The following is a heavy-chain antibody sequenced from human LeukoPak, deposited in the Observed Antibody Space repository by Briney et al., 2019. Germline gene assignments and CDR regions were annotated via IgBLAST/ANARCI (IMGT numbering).Heavy chain of an antibody. CDR2: VSSVSGSAGST. CDR1: GFTFSSYA. CDR3: AKSSRDGYNDNS. D-gene: IGHD5-24*01. Sequence: GGSLRLSCAASGFTFSSYAMSWVRQAPGKGLEWVSSVSSVSGSAGSTYYADSVKGRFTISRDNSKNTLYLQMNSLRAEDTAVYYCAKSSRDGYNDNSWGQGTLVTVSS. J-gene: IGHJ4*02. V-gene: IGHV3-23*01.